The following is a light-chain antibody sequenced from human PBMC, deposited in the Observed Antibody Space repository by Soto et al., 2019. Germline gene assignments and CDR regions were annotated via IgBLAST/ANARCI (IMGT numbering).Light chain of an antibody. J-gene: IGKJ5*01. CDR2: GAS. CDR1: QSVRVN. Sequence: EIVLTQSPATLSVSPGERATLSCRASQSVRVNLAWYQQRPGQSPRLLIYGASSRATGIPARFSGSGSGTEFTLSISSLQSEDFAVYYCQQYNNWPFITFGQGTRLEI. CDR3: QQYNNWPFIT. V-gene: IGKV3-15*01.